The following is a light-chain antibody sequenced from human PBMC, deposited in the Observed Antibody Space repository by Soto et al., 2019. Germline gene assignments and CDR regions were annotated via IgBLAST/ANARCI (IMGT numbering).Light chain of an antibody. CDR2: YTD. CDR1: SSNIGKSH. Sequence: QSVLTQPPSVSAAPGQRVTISCSGSSSNIGKSHVSWYQQLPGTAPKLLIYYTDNRPSGIPDRWYGSKTGTAATLDITGLQTGDEADYYCATWDASRSAAVFGPGTKLTVL. CDR3: ATWDASRSAAV. J-gene: IGLJ1*01. V-gene: IGLV1-51*01.